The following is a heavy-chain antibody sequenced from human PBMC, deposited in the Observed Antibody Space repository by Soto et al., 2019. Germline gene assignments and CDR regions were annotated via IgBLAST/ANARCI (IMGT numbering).Heavy chain of an antibody. Sequence: QVQMVQSGAEVREPGASVKVSCKVSGDTFNKYTINWVRQAPGQGLEWMAGIIPIYGTANYALKFHDRIKVTADESTATAYMELNSLTSEDTAIYHCARDGHGYNFWYFDLWGRGTLITVSS. V-gene: IGHV1-69*01. J-gene: IGHJ2*01. D-gene: IGHD1-1*01. CDR3: ARDGHGYNFWYFDL. CDR1: GDTFNKYT. CDR2: IIPIYGTA.